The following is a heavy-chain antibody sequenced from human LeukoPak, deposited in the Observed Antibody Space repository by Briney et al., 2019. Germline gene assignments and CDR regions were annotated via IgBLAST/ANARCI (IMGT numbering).Heavy chain of an antibody. J-gene: IGHJ4*03. D-gene: IGHD1-26*01. V-gene: IGHV3-48*03. CDR2: ISSSGTTI. Sequence: PGGSLRLSCAASGFTFSGYDMNWVRQAPGKGLEWVSYISSSGTTIYYADSVRGRFTISGDNAKNSLYLQMNSLRAEDTAVYYCARGGSFFVYWGQGTLVTVSS. CDR1: GFTFSGYD. CDR3: ARGGSFFVY.